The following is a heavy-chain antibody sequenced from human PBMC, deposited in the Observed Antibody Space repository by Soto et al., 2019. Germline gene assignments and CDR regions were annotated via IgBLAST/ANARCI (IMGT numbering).Heavy chain of an antibody. V-gene: IGHV1-8*01. CDR3: ARKWRKAARHNWFDP. CDR1: GYTFTSYD. J-gene: IGHJ5*02. Sequence: GASVKVSCKASGYTFTSYDINWVRQATGQGLEWMGWMNPNSGNTGYAQKFQGRVTMTRNTSISTAYMELSSLRSEDTAVYYCARKWRKAARHNWFDPWGQGTLVTVSS. D-gene: IGHD6-6*01. CDR2: MNPNSGNT.